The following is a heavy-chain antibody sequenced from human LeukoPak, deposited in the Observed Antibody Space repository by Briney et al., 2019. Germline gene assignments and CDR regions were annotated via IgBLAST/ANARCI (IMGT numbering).Heavy chain of an antibody. CDR1: GYTFTSYY. CDR2: INPSGGST. V-gene: IGHV1-46*01. J-gene: IGHJ4*02. CDR3: AKIGDYYDSSGQMSGIDY. Sequence: ASVKVSCKASGYTFTSYYMHWVRQAPGQGLEWMGIINPSGGSTSYAQKFQGRVTMTRDTSTSTVYMELSSLRSEGTAVYYCAKIGDYYDSSGQMSGIDYWGQGTLVTVSS. D-gene: IGHD3-22*01.